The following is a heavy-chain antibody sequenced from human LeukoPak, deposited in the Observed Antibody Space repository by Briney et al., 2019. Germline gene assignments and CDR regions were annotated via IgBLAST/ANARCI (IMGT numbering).Heavy chain of an antibody. V-gene: IGHV4-61*02. CDR1: GGSISSGGYY. D-gene: IGHD2-2*01. J-gene: IGHJ5*02. CDR3: ARDPGQQFPLNWFDP. Sequence: PSQTLSLTCNVSGGSISSGGYYWSWIRQPAGKGLEWIGRIYASGSTYYNPSLKSRVTISVDTSKNQFSLKLSSVTAADTAVYYCARDPGQQFPLNWFDPWGQGTLVTVSS. CDR2: IYASGST.